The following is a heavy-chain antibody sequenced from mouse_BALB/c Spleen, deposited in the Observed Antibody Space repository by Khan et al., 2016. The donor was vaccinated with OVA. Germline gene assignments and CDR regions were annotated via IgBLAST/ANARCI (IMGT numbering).Heavy chain of an antibody. D-gene: IGHD1-3*01. V-gene: IGHV2-9*02. CDR1: GFSLSNYG. CDR3: ARAFYNGAWFAY. CDR2: IWAGGST. J-gene: IGHJ3*01. Sequence: QAQLKQSGPGLVAPSQTLSITCTVSGFSLSNYGVHWVRQPPGKGLEWLGVIWAGGSTNHNSALMSRLSISKDDSKSQVFLKMNSLQTDDTAMYYCARAFYNGAWFAYWGQGTLVTVSA.